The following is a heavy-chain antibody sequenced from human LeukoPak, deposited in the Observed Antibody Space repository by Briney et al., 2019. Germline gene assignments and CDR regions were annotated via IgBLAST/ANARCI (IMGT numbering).Heavy chain of an antibody. V-gene: IGHV3-30*01. D-gene: IGHD3-22*01. CDR3: ARTTYYYDSSGYSDY. Sequence: GGSLRLSCAASGFTFSSYAMHWVRQAPGMGLEWVAVISYDGSNKYYADSVKGRFTISRDNSKNTLYLQMNSLRAEDTAVYYCARTTYYYDSSGYSDYWGQGALVTVSS. CDR1: GFTFSSYA. J-gene: IGHJ4*02. CDR2: ISYDGSNK.